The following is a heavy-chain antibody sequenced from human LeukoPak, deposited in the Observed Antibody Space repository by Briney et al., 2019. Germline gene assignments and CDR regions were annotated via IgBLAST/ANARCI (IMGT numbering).Heavy chain of an antibody. Sequence: SETLSLTCSVSGYSISSGYYWGWIRQPPGKGLEWIGSIYHSGSTYYNPSLKSRVIISVDASKNLFSLKLSSVTAADTAVYYCARAMGSGWYYFDYWGQGTLVTVSS. CDR3: ARAMGSGWYYFDY. V-gene: IGHV4-38-2*02. D-gene: IGHD6-19*01. CDR2: IYHSGST. J-gene: IGHJ4*02. CDR1: GYSISSGYY.